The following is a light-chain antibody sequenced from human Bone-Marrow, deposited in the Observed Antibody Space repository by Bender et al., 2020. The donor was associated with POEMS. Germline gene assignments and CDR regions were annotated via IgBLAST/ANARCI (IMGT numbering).Light chain of an antibody. CDR3: QSWEANTAL. CDR2: EDF. Sequence: SYSLTQPPSVSVSPGQTASITCSGDKLGDRSVSWYHQRPGQSPILLIYEDFERPSGIPERFSASNSGNTATLTITGTQAMDEGDFYCQSWEANTALFGGGTRLTVL. CDR1: KLGDRS. V-gene: IGLV3-1*01. J-gene: IGLJ3*02.